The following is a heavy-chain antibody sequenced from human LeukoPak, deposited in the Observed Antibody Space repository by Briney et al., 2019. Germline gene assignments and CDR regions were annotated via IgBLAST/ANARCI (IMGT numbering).Heavy chain of an antibody. V-gene: IGHV1-46*01. J-gene: IGHJ3*02. D-gene: IGHD2-2*01. CDR2: INPSGGST. CDR1: GYTFTSYY. Sequence: ASVKVSCKASGYTFTSYYIYWVRQAPGQGLEWMGIINPSGGSTSYAQKFQGRVTMTRDMSTSTVYMELSSLRSEDTAVYYCARENIVVVPAAPEDAFDIWGQGTMVTVSS. CDR3: ARENIVVVPAAPEDAFDI.